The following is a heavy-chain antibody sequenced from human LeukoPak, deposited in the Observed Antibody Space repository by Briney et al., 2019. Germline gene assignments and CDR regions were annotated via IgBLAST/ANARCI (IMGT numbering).Heavy chain of an antibody. V-gene: IGHV1-69*05. D-gene: IGHD5-24*01. CDR1: GGTLSSYA. J-gene: IGHJ3*02. CDR3: ARDTDGDGYNSENDAFDI. Sequence: ASVKVSCKASGGTLSSYAISWVRQAPGQGLEWMGGIIPIFGTANYAQKFQGRVTITTDESTSTACMELSSLRSEDTAVYYCARDTDGDGYNSENDAFDIWGQGTMVTVSS. CDR2: IIPIFGTA.